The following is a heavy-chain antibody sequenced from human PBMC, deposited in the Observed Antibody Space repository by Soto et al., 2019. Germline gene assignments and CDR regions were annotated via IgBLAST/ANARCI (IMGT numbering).Heavy chain of an antibody. CDR3: ARRFATTEWFDL. J-gene: IGHJ5*02. CDR1: GYNFASYW. V-gene: IGHV5-51*01. D-gene: IGHD1-1*01. Sequence: PGESLKISCKGSGYNFASYWIGWVRQMPGKGLEWMGIIYPGDSDTRYSPSFQGQVTISADKSINTAYLQWSSLKASDTAVYYCARRFATTEWFDLWGQGTLVTVSS. CDR2: IYPGDSDT.